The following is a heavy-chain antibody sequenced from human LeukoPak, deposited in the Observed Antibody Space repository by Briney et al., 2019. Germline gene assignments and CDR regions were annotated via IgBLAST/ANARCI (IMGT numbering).Heavy chain of an antibody. CDR1: GWTFDDYA. Sequence: PGGSLTLSSAASGWTFDDYAMHWVRQAPGKGREGVSGISWNSGSIGYADSVKGRLTISRDNAKNSLYLQMNSLRAEDTALYYCAKDIGRQLEGFDYWGQGTLVTVSS. CDR2: ISWNSGSI. V-gene: IGHV3-9*01. CDR3: AKDIGRQLEGFDY. J-gene: IGHJ4*02. D-gene: IGHD6-6*01.